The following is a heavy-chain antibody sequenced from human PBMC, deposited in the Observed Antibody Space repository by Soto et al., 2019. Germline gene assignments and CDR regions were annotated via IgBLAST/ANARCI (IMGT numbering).Heavy chain of an antibody. Sequence: PSETLSLTCTVSGYSISSGSYWVCIRQPPGKGPEWISSIYHGGTTFYNPSLKSRVTVSVDKSNNQFSLKLRSVTAADTAVYYCAKAHVMVVDRSTFDYWGHGTWITVSS. J-gene: IGHJ4*01. D-gene: IGHD2-2*01. V-gene: IGHV4-38-2*02. CDR3: AKAHVMVVDRSTFDY. CDR1: GYSISSGSY. CDR2: IYHGGTT.